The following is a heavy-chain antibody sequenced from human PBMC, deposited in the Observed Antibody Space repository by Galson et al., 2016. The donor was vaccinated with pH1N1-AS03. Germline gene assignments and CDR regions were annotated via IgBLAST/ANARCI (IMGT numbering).Heavy chain of an antibody. CDR2: ISPIFGTP. D-gene: IGHD3-22*01. J-gene: IGHJ4*02. Sequence: SVKVSCKASGGTFRNFPISWVRQAPGQGLEWMGGISPIFGTPNYAERFQGRFAITADKSTNTAYMELSRLRPEDPAVYYCARATDFYGNSCYYYYFDDWGQGTLVTVSS. V-gene: IGHV1-69*06. CDR1: GGTFRNFP. CDR3: ARATDFYGNSCYYYYFDD.